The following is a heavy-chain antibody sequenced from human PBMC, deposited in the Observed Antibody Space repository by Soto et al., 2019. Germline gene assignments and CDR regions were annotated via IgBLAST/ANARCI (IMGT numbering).Heavy chain of an antibody. Sequence: GGSLRLSCAASGFTFSSYWMHWVRQAPGKGLVWVSRINSDGSSTSYADSVKGRFTISRDNAKNTLYLQMNSLRAEDTAVYYCARGAYYDFWSGYYTRGDYYYYMDVWGKGTTVTVSS. V-gene: IGHV3-74*01. CDR2: INSDGSST. CDR3: ARGAYYDFWSGYYTRGDYYYYMDV. D-gene: IGHD3-3*01. CDR1: GFTFSSYW. J-gene: IGHJ6*03.